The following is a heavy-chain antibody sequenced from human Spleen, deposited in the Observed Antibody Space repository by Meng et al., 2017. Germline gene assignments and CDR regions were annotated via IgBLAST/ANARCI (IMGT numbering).Heavy chain of an antibody. J-gene: IGHJ5*02. V-gene: IGHV5-51*01. CDR2: IYPGDSDT. CDR1: GYSFISYW. CDR3: ARGDCSSTSCFGDWFDP. Sequence: GESLKISCKGSGYSFISYWIGWVRQMPGKGLEWMGIIYPGDSDTRYSPSFQGQVTISADKSISTAYLQWSSLRASDTAIYYCARGDCSSTSCFGDWFDPWGQGTLVTVSS. D-gene: IGHD2-2*01.